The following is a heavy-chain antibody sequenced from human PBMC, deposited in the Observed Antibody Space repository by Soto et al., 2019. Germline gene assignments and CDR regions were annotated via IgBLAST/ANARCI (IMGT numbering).Heavy chain of an antibody. J-gene: IGHJ6*02. V-gene: IGHV3-30*18. CDR1: GFSFSRYG. Sequence: GGSLRLSCAGSGFSFSRYGIHWVRQAPGKGLEWVAVISYDGSNKYYADSVKGRFTISRDISRSTVYLQMNSLRGDDTAVYHCAKDYMAKTSLHYYGMDVWGQGNTVTVSS. D-gene: IGHD2-2*01. CDR2: ISYDGSNK. CDR3: AKDYMAKTSLHYYGMDV.